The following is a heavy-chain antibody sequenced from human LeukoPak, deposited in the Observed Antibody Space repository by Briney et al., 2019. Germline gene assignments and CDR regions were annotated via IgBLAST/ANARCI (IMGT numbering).Heavy chain of an antibody. CDR2: IYSGGST. CDR1: GFTVSSNY. D-gene: IGHD4-17*01. CDR3: ARVASGGDYVYGDAFVI. V-gene: IGHV3-53*01. Sequence: GGSLRLSCAASGFTVSSNYMSWVRQAPGKGLEWVSVIYSGGSTYYADSVKGRFTISRDNSKNTLYLQMNSLRAEDTAVYYCARVASGGDYVYGDAFVIWGQGTMVTVSS. J-gene: IGHJ3*02.